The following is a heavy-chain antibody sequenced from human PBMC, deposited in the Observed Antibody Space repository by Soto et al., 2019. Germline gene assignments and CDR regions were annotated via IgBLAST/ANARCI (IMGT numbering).Heavy chain of an antibody. CDR2: ITPISGAA. J-gene: IGHJ4*02. Sequence: QVQLVQSGAEVKKPGSSVKVSCKASGGTFSNYVVNWVRQAPGQGLEWMGRITPISGAANYAQKFQGRVTITADKSTSTSYMELSSLRSEDTAVYYCARDMTRTVVPYFDFWGQGTLGTVSS. CDR3: ARDMTRTVVPYFDF. D-gene: IGHD1-7*01. V-gene: IGHV1-69*06. CDR1: GGTFSNYV.